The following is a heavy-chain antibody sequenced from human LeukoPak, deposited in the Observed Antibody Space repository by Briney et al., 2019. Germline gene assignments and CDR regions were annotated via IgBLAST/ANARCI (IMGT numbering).Heavy chain of an antibody. Sequence: GGSLRLSCAASGFTFSSYAMSWVRQAPGKGLEWVSAISGSGGSTYYADSVKGRFTISRDNSKNTLYLQINSLRAEDTAVYYCAKGVMEQQLDRDYYYYGMDVWGQGTTVTVSS. V-gene: IGHV3-23*01. J-gene: IGHJ6*02. CDR3: AKGVMEQQLDRDYYYYGMDV. CDR2: ISGSGGST. CDR1: GFTFSSYA. D-gene: IGHD6-13*01.